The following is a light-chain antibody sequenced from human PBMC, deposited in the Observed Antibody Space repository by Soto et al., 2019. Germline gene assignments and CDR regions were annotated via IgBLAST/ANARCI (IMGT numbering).Light chain of an antibody. CDR2: KAA. J-gene: IGKJ4*01. V-gene: IGKV1-5*03. CDR1: QSINTW. Sequence: SASVGDRVTITCRASQSINTWVAWYQQKPGKAPNILFYKAAALEGGVPSRISGRGSGTEFTLTISSLQHGDFATYYCQQYYINPVTFGGRTRVEIK. CDR3: QQYYINPVT.